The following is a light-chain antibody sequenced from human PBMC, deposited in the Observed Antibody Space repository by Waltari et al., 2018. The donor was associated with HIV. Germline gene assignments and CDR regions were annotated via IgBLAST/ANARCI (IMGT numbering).Light chain of an antibody. J-gene: IGLJ3*02. CDR1: SSNIGRTT. Sequence: QSVLTQPPSASGTPGQTVTISCSGSSSNIGRTTLHWFQNLPGTAPKLLIYNDNQRPSGVPDRFSGSKSGTSASLAISGLQSEDEADYTCAAWDDRLNGWVFGGGTKLTVL. V-gene: IGLV1-44*01. CDR2: NDN. CDR3: AAWDDRLNGWV.